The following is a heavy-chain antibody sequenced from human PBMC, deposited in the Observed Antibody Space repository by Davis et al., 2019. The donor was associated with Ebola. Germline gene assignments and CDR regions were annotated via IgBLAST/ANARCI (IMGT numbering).Heavy chain of an antibody. CDR3: ARDDKVMHFDF. CDR2: INLNSGST. J-gene: IGHJ4*02. Sequence: ASVKVSCKASGFTFIDYYMHWVRQAPGQGPEWMGWINLNSGSTKYSHKFQGRVTMTRDTSINTAHMELSGLRSDDTALYYCARDDKVMHFDFWGQGTLVTVSS. V-gene: IGHV1-2*02. D-gene: IGHD3-22*01. CDR1: GFTFIDYY.